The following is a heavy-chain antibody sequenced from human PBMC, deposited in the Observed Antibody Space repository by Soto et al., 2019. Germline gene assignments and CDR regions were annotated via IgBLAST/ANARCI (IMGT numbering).Heavy chain of an antibody. CDR2: ISGSGNYT. CDR1: GFTFSTYS. CDR3: AREGINNYNEYYFDS. Sequence: PGGSLRLSCAASGFTFSTYSMNWVRQAPGKGLEWVSSISGSGNYTHYADFLRGRFTISRDNAKTSLYLQMNSLRAEDTAVYYCAREGINNYNEYYFDSWGQGTVVTASS. V-gene: IGHV3-21*01. D-gene: IGHD4-4*01. J-gene: IGHJ4*02.